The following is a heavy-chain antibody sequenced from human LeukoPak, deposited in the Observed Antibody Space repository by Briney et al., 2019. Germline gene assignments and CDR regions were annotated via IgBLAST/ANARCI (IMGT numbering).Heavy chain of an antibody. D-gene: IGHD4-17*01. CDR2: IWYDGSNK. J-gene: IGHJ3*02. CDR3: VRASIYGDELGAFDI. V-gene: IGHV3-33*08. Sequence: GGSLRLSCAASGFTFSNAWMNWVRQAPGKGLEWVAVIWYDGSNKYYADSVKGRFTISRDNSKNTLYLQMNSLRAEDTAVYYCVRASIYGDELGAFDIWGQGTMVTVSS. CDR1: GFTFSNAW.